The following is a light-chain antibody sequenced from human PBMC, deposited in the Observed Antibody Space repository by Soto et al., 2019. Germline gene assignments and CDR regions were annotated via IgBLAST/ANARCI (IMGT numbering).Light chain of an antibody. J-gene: IGLJ1*01. CDR3: SSYTTSSTYV. Sequence: QSVLTQPASVSGSPGQSITISCTATSSDVGAFNHVSWYQQYPGKVPKLLISEVSNRPSGLSNRFSGSKSGNTASLTISGLQAEDEADYYCSSYTTSSTYVFGTGTKVTVL. CDR2: EVS. CDR1: SSDVGAFNH. V-gene: IGLV2-14*01.